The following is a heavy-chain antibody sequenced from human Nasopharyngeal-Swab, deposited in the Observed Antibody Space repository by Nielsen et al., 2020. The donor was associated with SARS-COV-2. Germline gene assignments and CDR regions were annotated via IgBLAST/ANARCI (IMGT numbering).Heavy chain of an antibody. D-gene: IGHD1-26*01. CDR2: IYYSGST. CDR3: ARGGAFFDY. CDR1: GGSISSYY. Sequence: PETLSLTCTVSGGSISSYYWSWIRQPPGKGLEWIGYIYYSGSTNYNPSLKSRVTISVDTSKNQFSLKLSSVTAADTAVYYCARGGAFFDYWGQGTLVTVSS. J-gene: IGHJ4*02. V-gene: IGHV4-59*01.